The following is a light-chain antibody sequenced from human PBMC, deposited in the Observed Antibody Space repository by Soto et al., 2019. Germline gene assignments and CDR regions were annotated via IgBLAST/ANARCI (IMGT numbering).Light chain of an antibody. Sequence: QAVVTQPPSASGTPGQRVTISCSGGSSNIGTNAVNWYQQLPGTAPKLLIYNNNQRPSGVHDRFSGSKSGTSASLAISGLQSEDEADYYCAAWDDSLNGYVFGTGTKLTVL. V-gene: IGLV1-44*01. CDR2: NNN. CDR3: AAWDDSLNGYV. J-gene: IGLJ1*01. CDR1: SSNIGTNA.